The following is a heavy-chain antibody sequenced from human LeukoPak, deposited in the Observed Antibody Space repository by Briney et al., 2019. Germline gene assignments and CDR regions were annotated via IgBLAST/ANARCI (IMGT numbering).Heavy chain of an antibody. Sequence: ASVKVSCKVSGHTLTELSMHWVRQAPGKGLEWMGGFDPEDGETIYAQKVQGRVTMTEDTSTDTAYMELSSLRSEDTAVYYCATFSAIVGPFDYWGQGTLVTVSS. CDR2: FDPEDGET. V-gene: IGHV1-24*01. J-gene: IGHJ4*02. CDR1: GHTLTELS. CDR3: ATFSAIVGPFDY. D-gene: IGHD1-26*01.